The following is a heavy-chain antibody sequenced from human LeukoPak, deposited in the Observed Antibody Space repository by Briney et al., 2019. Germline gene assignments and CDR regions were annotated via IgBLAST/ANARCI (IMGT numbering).Heavy chain of an antibody. D-gene: IGHD6-13*01. Sequence: GASVKVSCKASGYTFTGYYMHWVRQAPGQGLEWMGRIIPILGIANYAQKFQGRVTITADKSTSTAYMELSSLRSEDTAVYYCADSYSSSWSGYFDYWGQGTLVTVSS. V-gene: IGHV1-69*02. J-gene: IGHJ4*02. CDR2: IIPILGIA. CDR3: ADSYSSSWSGYFDY. CDR1: GYTFTGYY.